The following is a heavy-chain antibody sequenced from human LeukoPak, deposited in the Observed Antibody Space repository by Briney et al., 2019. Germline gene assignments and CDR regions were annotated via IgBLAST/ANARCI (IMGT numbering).Heavy chain of an antibody. Sequence: ASVKVSCKASGYTFTGYYMHWVRQAPGQGLEWMGWINPNIGGTNYAQKFQGRVTMTRDTSISTGYMELSRLRSDYTAVYYCATSPVSVYDSGEYFQHWGQGTLVTVSS. CDR3: ATSPVSVYDSGEYFQH. CDR1: GYTFTGYY. D-gene: IGHD5/OR15-5a*01. CDR2: INPNIGGT. V-gene: IGHV1-2*02. J-gene: IGHJ1*01.